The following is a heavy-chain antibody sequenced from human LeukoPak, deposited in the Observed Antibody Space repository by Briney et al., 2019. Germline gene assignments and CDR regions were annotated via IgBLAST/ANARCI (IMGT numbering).Heavy chain of an antibody. CDR2: IYHSGST. V-gene: IGHV4-30-2*01. CDR3: ARPSLVGTIFGPYDY. Sequence: NPSETLSLTCTVSGGSISSGGYYWSWIRQPPGKGLEWIGYIYHSGSTYYNPSLKSRVTISVDRSKNQFSLKLSSVTAADTAVYYCARPSLVGTIFGPYDYWGQGTLVTVSP. J-gene: IGHJ4*02. CDR1: GGSISSGGYY. D-gene: IGHD3-3*01.